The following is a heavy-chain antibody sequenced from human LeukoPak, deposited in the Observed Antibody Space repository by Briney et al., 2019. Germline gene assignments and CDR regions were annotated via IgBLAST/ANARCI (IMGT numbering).Heavy chain of an antibody. D-gene: IGHD3-3*01. V-gene: IGHV3-30*02. J-gene: IGHJ4*02. CDR3: ARSRYYDFWSGYYSN. CDR2: IRYDESDK. CDR1: GFTFSRYG. Sequence: GGSLRLSCAASGFTFSRYGIHWVRQAPGKGLEWVAFIRYDESDKYYADSVKGRFTISRDNSKNTLYLQMNSLRAEDTAVYYCARSRYYDFWSGYYSNWGQGTLVTVSS.